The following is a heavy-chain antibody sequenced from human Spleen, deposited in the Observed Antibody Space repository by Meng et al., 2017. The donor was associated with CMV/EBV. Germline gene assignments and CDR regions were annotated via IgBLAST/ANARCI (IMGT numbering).Heavy chain of an antibody. V-gene: IGHV3-7*01. CDR3: ANTHSSSNYYYYYGMDV. CDR2: IKDDGSEK. Sequence: GESLKISCVASGFTFSSYWMSWVRQAPGKGLEWVANIKDDGSEKYYVDSVKGRFTISRDNAKNSLYLHMNSLRAEDTAVYYCANTHSSSNYYYYYGMDVWGQGTTVTVSS. CDR1: GFTFSSYW. D-gene: IGHD6-6*01. J-gene: IGHJ6*02.